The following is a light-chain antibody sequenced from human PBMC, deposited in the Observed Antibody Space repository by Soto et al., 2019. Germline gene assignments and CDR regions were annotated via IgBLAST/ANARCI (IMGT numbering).Light chain of an antibody. V-gene: IGLV1-40*01. Sequence: QSVLTQPPSVSGAPGQRVTISCTASSSNIGAGYDVHWYQQLPGTVPKLLIYGNSNRASGVPDRFSGSKSGTSASLAITGLQAEDEADYYCQSYDSSLSGWVFGGGTKVTVL. CDR2: GNS. CDR3: QSYDSSLSGWV. J-gene: IGLJ3*02. CDR1: SSNIGAGYD.